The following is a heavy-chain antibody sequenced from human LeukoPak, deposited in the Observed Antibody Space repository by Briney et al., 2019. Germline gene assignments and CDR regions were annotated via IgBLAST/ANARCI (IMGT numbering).Heavy chain of an antibody. D-gene: IGHD2-15*01. Sequence: GESLKISCKGSGYSFTSYWIGWVRQMPGKGLEWMGIIYPGDSDTRYSPSFQGQVTISADKSISTAYLQWSSLKASDTAMYYCARHPSGYCSGGSCYGPYYYYYMDVWGKGTTVTVSS. J-gene: IGHJ6*03. CDR3: ARHPSGYCSGGSCYGPYYYYYMDV. CDR1: GYSFTSYW. CDR2: IYPGDSDT. V-gene: IGHV5-51*01.